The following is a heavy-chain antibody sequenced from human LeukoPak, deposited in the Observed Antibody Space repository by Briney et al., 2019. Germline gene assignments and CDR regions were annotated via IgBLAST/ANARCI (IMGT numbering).Heavy chain of an antibody. CDR2: IYYSGST. Sequence: PSETLSLTCTVSGGSISSYYWSWIRQPPGKGLEWIGYIYYSGSTNYNPSLKGRVTISVDTSKNQSSLKLSSVTAADTAVYYCARATYNWNYNWFDPWGQGTLVTVSS. CDR1: GGSISSYY. V-gene: IGHV4-59*01. CDR3: ARATYNWNYNWFDP. J-gene: IGHJ5*02. D-gene: IGHD1-1*01.